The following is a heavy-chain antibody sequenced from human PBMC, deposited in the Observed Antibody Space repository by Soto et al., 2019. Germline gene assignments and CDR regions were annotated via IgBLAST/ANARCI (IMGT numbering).Heavy chain of an antibody. V-gene: IGHV3-23*01. CDR2: LSGSGGGS. D-gene: IGHD6-19*01. Sequence: GGSLRLSCAVSGFTFSSYAMSWVRQAPGKGLEWVSGLSGSGGGSYYADSVKGRFTISRDNFKNTLYLQMNSLRAEDTAAYYCAKDTQQWLAKWGLLDFWGQGILVTVSS. J-gene: IGHJ4*02. CDR1: GFTFSSYA. CDR3: AKDTQQWLAKWGLLDF.